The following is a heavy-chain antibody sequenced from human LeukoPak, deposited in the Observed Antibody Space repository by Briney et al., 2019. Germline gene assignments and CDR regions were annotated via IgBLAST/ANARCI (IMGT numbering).Heavy chain of an antibody. D-gene: IGHD5-18*01. Sequence: GGSLRLSCAASGFTVSSNYMSWVRQAPGKGLEWVSVICSGGSTYYADSVKGRFNISRDNSKNTLYLQMNSLRAEDTAVYYCARTPSGYSLADFDYWGQGTLVTVSS. J-gene: IGHJ4*02. V-gene: IGHV3-53*01. CDR3: ARTPSGYSLADFDY. CDR2: ICSGGST. CDR1: GFTVSSNY.